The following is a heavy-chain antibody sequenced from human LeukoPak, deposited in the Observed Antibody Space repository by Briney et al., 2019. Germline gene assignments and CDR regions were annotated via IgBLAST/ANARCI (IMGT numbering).Heavy chain of an antibody. V-gene: IGHV1-69*04. CDR1: GGTFSSYA. Sequence: SVKVSCKASGGTFSSYAISWVRQAPGQGHEWMGRIIPILGIANYAQKFQGRVTITADKSTSTAYMELSSLRSEDTAVYYCARDQRDRDGYNFHGPRDYWGQGTLVTVSS. CDR3: ARDQRDRDGYNFHGPRDY. J-gene: IGHJ4*02. CDR2: IIPILGIA. D-gene: IGHD5-24*01.